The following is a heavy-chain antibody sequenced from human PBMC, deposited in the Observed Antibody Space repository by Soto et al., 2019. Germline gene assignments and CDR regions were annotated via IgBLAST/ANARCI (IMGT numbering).Heavy chain of an antibody. Sequence: QITLKESGPTLVIPTQPLTLTCTFSGFSLTTSGAGVGWIRQPPGKALEWLAVIYWNNNKRYSPALKSSLTITKDTSNNQVVLTMTNMDPVDSATYYCAHRLGVAATGGAFDVWGQGTMVTVSS. V-gene: IGHV2-5*01. CDR3: AHRLGVAATGGAFDV. CDR2: IYWNNNK. CDR1: GFSLTTSGAG. J-gene: IGHJ3*01. D-gene: IGHD2-8*02.